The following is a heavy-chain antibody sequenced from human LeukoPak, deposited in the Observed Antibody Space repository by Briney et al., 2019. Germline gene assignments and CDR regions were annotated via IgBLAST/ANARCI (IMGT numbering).Heavy chain of an antibody. Sequence: GGSLRLSCAASGFTFDDYTMHWVRQAPGKGLEWVSLISWDGGSTYYADSVKGRFTISRDNSKNSLYLQMNSLRTEDTALYYCAKDYGGYYYYMDVWGKGTTVTISS. CDR3: AKDYGGYYYYMDV. D-gene: IGHD3-10*01. V-gene: IGHV3-43*01. CDR1: GFTFDDYT. J-gene: IGHJ6*03. CDR2: ISWDGGST.